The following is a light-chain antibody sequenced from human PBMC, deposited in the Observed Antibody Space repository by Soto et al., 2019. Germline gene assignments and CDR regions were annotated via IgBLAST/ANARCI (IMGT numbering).Light chain of an antibody. CDR2: KAS. J-gene: IGKJ1*01. CDR3: QQYKSYWT. Sequence: DIQMTQSPSTLSASVGDRVTITCRASQSISIWLAWYQQKPGKAPKLLIYKASSLESGVPSRFSGSGSGTEFTLTISTLQPADFATYYCQQYKSYWTFGQGTKVEIK. V-gene: IGKV1-5*03. CDR1: QSISIW.